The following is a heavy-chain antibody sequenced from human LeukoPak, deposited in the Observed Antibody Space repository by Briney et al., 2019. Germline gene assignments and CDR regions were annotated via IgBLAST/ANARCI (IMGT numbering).Heavy chain of an antibody. Sequence: PSETLSLTCAVYGGSFSGYYWSWNRQPPGKGLEWIGEINHSGSTNYNPSLKSRVTISVDTSKNQFSLKLSSVTAADTAVYYCARGRGPAHFDYWGQGTLVTVFS. CDR2: INHSGST. CDR1: GGSFSGYY. J-gene: IGHJ4*02. D-gene: IGHD3-10*01. CDR3: ARGRGPAHFDY. V-gene: IGHV4-34*01.